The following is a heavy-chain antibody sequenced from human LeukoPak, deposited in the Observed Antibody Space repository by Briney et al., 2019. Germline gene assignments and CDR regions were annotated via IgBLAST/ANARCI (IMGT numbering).Heavy chain of an antibody. V-gene: IGHV3-23*01. Sequence: PGGSLRLSCAASGFTFSSYAMSWVRQAPGKRLEWVSAISGSGGSTYYADSVKGRFTISRDNSKNTLYLQMNSLRAEDTAVYYCATEPAQYYYDSSGRWHAFDIWGQGTMVTVSS. CDR1: GFTFSSYA. D-gene: IGHD3-22*01. J-gene: IGHJ3*02. CDR3: ATEPAQYYYDSSGRWHAFDI. CDR2: ISGSGGST.